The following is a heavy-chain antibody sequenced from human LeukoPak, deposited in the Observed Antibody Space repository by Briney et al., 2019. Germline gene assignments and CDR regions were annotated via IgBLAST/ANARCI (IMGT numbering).Heavy chain of an antibody. CDR2: IYISGST. CDR1: GGSISTFY. D-gene: IGHD6-13*01. CDR3: ARDFGSWYAFDI. Sequence: PSETLSLTCTVSGGSISTFYWNWIRQPPGKGLEWIGYIYISGSTNYSPSLKGRVTISADTSKNQFSLKLSSVTAADTAVYYCARDFGSWYAFDIWGQGTMVTVSS. V-gene: IGHV4-59*12. J-gene: IGHJ3*02.